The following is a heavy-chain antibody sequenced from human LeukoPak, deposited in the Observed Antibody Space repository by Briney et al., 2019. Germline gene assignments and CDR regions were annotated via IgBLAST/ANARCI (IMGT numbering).Heavy chain of an antibody. V-gene: IGHV1-18*01. CDR3: ARDQDPGAFDI. J-gene: IGHJ3*02. CDR1: SCTLTNYG. CDR2: ISAYNGNT. Sequence: ASVKVSCKASSCTLTNYGISWVRQAPGQGLEWMGWISAYNGNTNYAQNLQGRVTMTTDTSTNTAYMELRSLRYDDTAVYYCARDQDPGAFDIWGQGTMVTVSS.